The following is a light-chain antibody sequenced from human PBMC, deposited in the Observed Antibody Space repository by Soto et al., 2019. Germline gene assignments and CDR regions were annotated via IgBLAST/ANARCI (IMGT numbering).Light chain of an antibody. CDR3: QQYNSYPWT. J-gene: IGKJ1*01. V-gene: IGKV1-5*01. Sequence: DIQMTQSPSTLSASVGDRVTITCRASQSISSWLAWYQQKPGKAPKLLIYDASSLEGGVPSRFSGSGSGTEFTLAISSLQPDDFATYYCQQYNSYPWTCGQGTKVEIK. CDR2: DAS. CDR1: QSISSW.